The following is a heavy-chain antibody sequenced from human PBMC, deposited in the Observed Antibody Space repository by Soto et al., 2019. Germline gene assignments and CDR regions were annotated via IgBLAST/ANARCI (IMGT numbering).Heavy chain of an antibody. CDR3: ARVSRGKPNDAFDI. CDR1: GFTFSSYW. J-gene: IGHJ3*02. CDR2: IKQDGSEK. V-gene: IGHV3-7*01. Sequence: PGGSLRLSCAASGFTFSSYWMSWVRQAPGKGLEWVANIKQDGSEKHYVDSVKGRFTISRDNAKNSLYLQMNSLRAEDTAVYYCARVSRGKPNDAFDIWGQGTMVTVSS.